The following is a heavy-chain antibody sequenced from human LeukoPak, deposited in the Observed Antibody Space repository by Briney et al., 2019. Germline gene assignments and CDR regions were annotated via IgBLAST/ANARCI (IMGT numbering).Heavy chain of an antibody. D-gene: IGHD6-13*01. CDR3: ARKVAAAGTDY. CDR2: MNPNSGNT. CDR1: GYTFTSYD. J-gene: IGHJ4*02. V-gene: IGHV1-18*01. Sequence: ASVKVSCKASGYTFTSYDINWVRQATGQGLEWMGWMNPNSGNTNYAQKLQGRVTMTTDTSTSTAYMELRSLRSDDTAVYYCARKVAAAGTDYWGQGTLVTVSS.